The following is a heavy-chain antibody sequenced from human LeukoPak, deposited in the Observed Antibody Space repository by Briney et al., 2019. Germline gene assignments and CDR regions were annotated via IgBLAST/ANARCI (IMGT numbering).Heavy chain of an antibody. CDR2: ISYDGSNK. CDR3: AKEDRTSAPGYYYGMDV. V-gene: IGHV3-30*18. Sequence: GRSLRLSCAASGFTFSSYGMHWVRQAPGKGLEWVAVISYDGSNKYYADSVKGRFTISRDNSKNTLYLQMNSLRAEDTAVYCCAKEDRTSAPGYYYGMDVWGKGTTVTVSS. CDR1: GFTFSSYG. D-gene: IGHD2-15*01. J-gene: IGHJ6*04.